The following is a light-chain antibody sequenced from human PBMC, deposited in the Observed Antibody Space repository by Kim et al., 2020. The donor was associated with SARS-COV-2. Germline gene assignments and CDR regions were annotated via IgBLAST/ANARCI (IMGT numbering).Light chain of an antibody. J-gene: IGKJ2*01. CDR2: AAS. Sequence: DIQMTQSPSSLSASVGDRVTITCRASQSISSYLNWYQQKPGKAPKLLIYAASSLQSGVPSMFSGSGSGTDFTLTISSLQPEDFATYYCQQSYSTPYTLGQGTKLEI. V-gene: IGKV1-39*01. CDR1: QSISSY. CDR3: QQSYSTPYT.